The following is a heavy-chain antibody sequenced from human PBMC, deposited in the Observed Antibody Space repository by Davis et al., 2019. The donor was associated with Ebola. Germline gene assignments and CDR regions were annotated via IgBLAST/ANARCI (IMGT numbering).Heavy chain of an antibody. J-gene: IGHJ6*02. Sequence: ASVKVSCKASGGTFNTYGIHWVRQAPGQGLEWMGWISAYNGNIKSAQKFQGRVTMTTDTSTTTAYMELRSLRSDDTAVYYCARDAKESHYGMDVWGQGTTVTVSS. V-gene: IGHV1-18*01. CDR2: ISAYNGNI. CDR1: GGTFNTYG. CDR3: ARDAKESHYGMDV.